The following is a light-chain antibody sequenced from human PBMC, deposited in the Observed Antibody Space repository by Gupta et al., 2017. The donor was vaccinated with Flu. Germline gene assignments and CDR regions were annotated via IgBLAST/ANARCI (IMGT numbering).Light chain of an antibody. CDR2: EVS. Sequence: QSALTQPPSVSGSPGQSVTISCTGTGSDVGTYNRVSWYRQPPGTAPKLIIYEVSNRPSGVPDRFSGAKSGNTASLTISVLQGEDEADYYCSSYTTTYTFVFGTGTEVTVL. V-gene: IGLV2-18*02. CDR3: SSYTTTYTFV. J-gene: IGLJ1*01. CDR1: GSDVGTYNR.